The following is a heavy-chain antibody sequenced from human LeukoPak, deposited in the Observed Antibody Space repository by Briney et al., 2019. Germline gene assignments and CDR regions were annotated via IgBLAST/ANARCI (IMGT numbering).Heavy chain of an antibody. CDR3: ARGSIVGATNFDY. CDR1: GGTFSSYA. CDR2: IIPIFGTA. D-gene: IGHD1-26*01. Sequence: GASVKISCKASGGTFSSYAISWVRQAPGQGLEWMGGIIPIFGTANYAQKFQGRVTITTDESTSTAYMELSSLRSEDTAVYYCARGSIVGATNFDYWGQGTLVTVSS. J-gene: IGHJ4*02. V-gene: IGHV1-69*05.